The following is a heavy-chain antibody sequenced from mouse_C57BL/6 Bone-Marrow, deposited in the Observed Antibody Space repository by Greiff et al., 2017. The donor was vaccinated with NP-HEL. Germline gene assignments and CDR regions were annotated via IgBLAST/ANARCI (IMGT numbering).Heavy chain of an antibody. CDR2: ISDGGSYT. J-gene: IGHJ1*03. V-gene: IGHV5-4*01. CDR1: GFTFSSYA. CDR3: ARDVTTVWYFDV. D-gene: IGHD1-1*01. Sequence: EVQLVESGGGLVKPGGSLKLSCAASGFTFSSYAMSWVRQTPEKRLEWVATISDGGSYTYYPDNVKGRFTISRDNAKNNLYLQMSHLKSEDTAMYYCARDVTTVWYFDVWGTGTTVTVSS.